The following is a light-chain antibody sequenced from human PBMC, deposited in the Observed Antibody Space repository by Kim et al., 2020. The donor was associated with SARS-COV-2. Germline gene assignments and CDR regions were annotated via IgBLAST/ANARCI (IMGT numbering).Light chain of an antibody. CDR3: SSYTSGSTLV. CDR1: RRDIGGFDY. CDR2: AVS. J-gene: IGLJ2*01. V-gene: IGLV2-14*03. Sequence: GQSLTISCTGTRRDIGGFDYVSWYQQHPGKAPKLLIFAVSNRPSGVSTRFSASKSGNTASLTISGLQADDEADYYCSSYTSGSTLVFGGGTQLTVL.